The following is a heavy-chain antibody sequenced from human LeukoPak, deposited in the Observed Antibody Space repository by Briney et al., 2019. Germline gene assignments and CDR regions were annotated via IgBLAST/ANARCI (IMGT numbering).Heavy chain of an antibody. CDR2: IYYSGST. J-gene: IGHJ3*02. CDR1: GGSISSSSYY. V-gene: IGHV4-39*01. Sequence: PSETLSLTCTVSGGSISSSSYYWGWIRQPPGKGLEWIGSIYYSGSTYYNPSLKSRVTISVDTSKNQFSLKLSSVTAADTAVYYCARHSRITMIVVVNLDDAFDIWGQGTMVTVSS. D-gene: IGHD3-22*01. CDR3: ARHSRITMIVVVNLDDAFDI.